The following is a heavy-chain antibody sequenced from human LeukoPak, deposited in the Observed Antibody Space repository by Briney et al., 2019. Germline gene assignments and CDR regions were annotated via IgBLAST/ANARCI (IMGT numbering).Heavy chain of an antibody. CDR2: INHSGST. Sequence: SETLSLTCAVYGGSFSGYYWSWIRQPPGKGLEWIGEINHSGSTNYNPSLKSRVTISVDTSKNQFSLKLSSVTAADTAVYYCARGGYYYLDVWGKGTTVAVSS. J-gene: IGHJ6*03. V-gene: IGHV4-34*01. CDR3: ARGGYYYLDV. CDR1: GGSFSGYY.